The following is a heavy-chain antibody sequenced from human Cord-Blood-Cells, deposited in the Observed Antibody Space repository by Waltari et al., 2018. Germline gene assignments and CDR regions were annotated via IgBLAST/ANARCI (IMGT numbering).Heavy chain of an antibody. CDR2: IYHSGST. V-gene: IGHV4-38-2*01. CDR1: GYSISSGYS. D-gene: IGHD3-22*01. CDR3: ARVGVIYYYDSSGYYYLAFDI. J-gene: IGHJ3*02. Sequence: QVQLQASGPGRVKPSETLSLPCAVSGYSISSGYSRGWIRQAPGKGLEWIGSIYHSGSTYYNPSLKSRVTISVDTSKNQFSLKLSSVTAADTAVYYCARVGVIYYYDSSGYYYLAFDIWGQGTMVTVSS.